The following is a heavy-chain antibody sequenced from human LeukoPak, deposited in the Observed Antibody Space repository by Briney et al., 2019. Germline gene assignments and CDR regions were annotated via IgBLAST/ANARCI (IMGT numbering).Heavy chain of an antibody. Sequence: PGRSLGLSCAASGFTFSSYGMHWVRQAPGKGLEWVAVIWYDGSNKYYADSVKGRFTISRDNSKNTLYLQMNSLRAEDTAVYYCARSGRQLWSYYFDYWGQGTLVTVSS. CDR1: GFTFSSYG. V-gene: IGHV3-33*01. J-gene: IGHJ4*02. CDR2: IWYDGSNK. CDR3: ARSGRQLWSYYFDY. D-gene: IGHD5-18*01.